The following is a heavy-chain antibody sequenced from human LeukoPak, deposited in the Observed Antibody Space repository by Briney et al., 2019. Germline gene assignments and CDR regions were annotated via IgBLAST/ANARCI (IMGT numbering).Heavy chain of an antibody. V-gene: IGHV3-23*01. J-gene: IGHJ5*02. CDR2: INEVGDDT. Sequence: GGSLRLSCAVSGCTFSNYAMSWVRQTPARGLELVSSINEVGDDTNYVDSVRGRFTVSRDNSKNTLYLQLNSLRAEDTALYYCSKRGPNTGWHFFDHWGPGTLVTVS. CDR3: SKRGPNTGWHFFDH. D-gene: IGHD6-19*01. CDR1: GCTFSNYA.